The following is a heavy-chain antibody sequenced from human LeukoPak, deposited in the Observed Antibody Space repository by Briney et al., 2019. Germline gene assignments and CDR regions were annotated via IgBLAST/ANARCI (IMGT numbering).Heavy chain of an antibody. CDR1: GFSLGSRGVR. Sequence: SGPSLVKPPQTLTLTGTFSGFSLGSRGVRVSWIRQPPGKALEWLTRNDWDKDKFYSTPLKTRLTISKDTSKNQVVLTMTNMDPVDTATYYCARESYDYVWGSFDYWGQGTLVTVSS. J-gene: IGHJ4*02. D-gene: IGHD3-16*01. CDR3: ARESYDYVWGSFDY. CDR2: NDWDKDK. V-gene: IGHV2-70*04.